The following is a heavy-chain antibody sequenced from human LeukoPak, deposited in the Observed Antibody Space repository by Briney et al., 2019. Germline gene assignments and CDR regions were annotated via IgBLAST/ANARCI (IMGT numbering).Heavy chain of an antibody. V-gene: IGHV1-69*06. Sequence: ASVKVSCKASGGTFSSYAISWVRQAPGQGLEWMGGIIPIFGTANYAQKFQGRVTITADKSTSTAYMELSSLRSEDTAVYYCARGVEMATILDAFDIWGQGTMVTVSS. D-gene: IGHD5-24*01. J-gene: IGHJ3*02. CDR1: GGTFSSYA. CDR3: ARGVEMATILDAFDI. CDR2: IIPIFGTA.